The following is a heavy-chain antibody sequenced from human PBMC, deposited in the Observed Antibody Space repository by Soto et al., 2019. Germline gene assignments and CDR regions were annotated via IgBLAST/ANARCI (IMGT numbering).Heavy chain of an antibody. CDR1: VFIFSTYW. J-gene: IGHJ6*01. D-gene: IGHD3-3*01. V-gene: IGHV3-7*01. CDR2: IQQDGSEK. CDR3: ARVSGENDFWSGYYANYYDMDV. Sequence: WGSLGVSCAASVFIFSTYWMTWVGQAPGRGLDRVENIQQDGSEKNYVDSVKGRFTISRDNAKNSLYLQMNSLRVEDTAVYYCARVSGENDFWSGYYANYYDMDVWGQGTTVTVSS.